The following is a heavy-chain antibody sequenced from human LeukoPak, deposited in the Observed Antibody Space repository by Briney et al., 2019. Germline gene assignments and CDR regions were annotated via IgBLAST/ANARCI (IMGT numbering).Heavy chain of an antibody. D-gene: IGHD3-10*01. CDR1: GGTFSSYA. CDR3: ARGRFGELPGAYYYYYTDV. V-gene: IGHV1-69*06. Sequence: GASVTVSCKASGGTFSSYAISWVRQAPGQGLEWMGGIIPIFGTANYAQKFQGRVTITADKSTSTAYMELSSLRSEDTAVYYCARGRFGELPGAYYYYYTDVWGKGTTVTVSS. J-gene: IGHJ6*03. CDR2: IIPIFGTA.